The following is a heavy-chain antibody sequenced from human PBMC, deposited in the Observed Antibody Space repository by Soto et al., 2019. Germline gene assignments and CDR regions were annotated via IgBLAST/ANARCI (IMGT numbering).Heavy chain of an antibody. Sequence: QITLRESGPTLVKPTQTLTLTCTFSGFSLSTTGLGVGWIRQPPGRALECLAIIYWDDDKRYMSSLKSRLTINKDTSKNQVVLTMTNIDPVDTATYYCARTLPSLTGYYTFDSWGQGTLVTVSS. CDR3: ARTLPSLTGYYTFDS. CDR2: IYWDDDK. V-gene: IGHV2-5*02. D-gene: IGHD3-9*01. CDR1: GFSLSTTGLG. J-gene: IGHJ4*02.